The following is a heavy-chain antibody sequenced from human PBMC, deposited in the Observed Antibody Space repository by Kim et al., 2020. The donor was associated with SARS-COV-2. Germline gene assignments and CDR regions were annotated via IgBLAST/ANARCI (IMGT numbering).Heavy chain of an antibody. V-gene: IGHV4-31*03. J-gene: IGHJ5*02. Sequence: SETLSLTCTVSGASVSRGNYYWTWISQHPGKGLEWIGYIFSSGGTYYTPSLKSRTTISLDTSKNQFSLELTSVTAADTAVYYSARERGIAGRPVWFDPWG. CDR2: IFSSGGT. D-gene: IGHD6-6*01. CDR3: ARERGIAGRPVWFDP. CDR1: GASVSRGNYY.